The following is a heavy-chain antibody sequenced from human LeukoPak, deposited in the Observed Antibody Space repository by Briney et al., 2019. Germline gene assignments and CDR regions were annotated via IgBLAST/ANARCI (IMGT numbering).Heavy chain of an antibody. D-gene: IGHD5-24*01. CDR1: GGTFSSYA. CDR2: IIPILGIA. J-gene: IGHJ4*02. Sequence: PGASVKVSCKASGGTFSSYAISWVRQAPGQGLEWMGRIIPILGIANYAQKFQGRVTITADKSTSTAYMELSSLRSEDTAVYYCATPGGYNHFFDYWGQGTLVTVSS. CDR3: ATPGGYNHFFDY. V-gene: IGHV1-69*04.